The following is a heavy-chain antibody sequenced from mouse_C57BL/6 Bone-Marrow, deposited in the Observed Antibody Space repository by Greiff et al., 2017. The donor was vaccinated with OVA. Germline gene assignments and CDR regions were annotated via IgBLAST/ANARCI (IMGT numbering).Heavy chain of an antibody. V-gene: IGHV7-3*01. J-gene: IGHJ2*01. CDR2: IRNKANGYTT. CDR1: GFTFTDYY. D-gene: IGHD1-1*01. Sequence: EVQLVESGGGLVQPGGSLSLSCAASGFTFTDYYMSWVRQPPGKALEWLGFIRNKANGYTTEYSASVKGRFTISRDNSQSILYLQMNDLRAEDSATYYCARCYGSTLYYFDYWGQGTTLTVSS. CDR3: ARCYGSTLYYFDY.